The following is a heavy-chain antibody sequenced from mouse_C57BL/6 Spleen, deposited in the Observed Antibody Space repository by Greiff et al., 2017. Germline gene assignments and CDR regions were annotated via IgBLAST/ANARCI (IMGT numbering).Heavy chain of an antibody. J-gene: IGHJ2*01. D-gene: IGHD2-5*01. CDR2: INPNNGGT. CDR1: FSPFPPSP. V-gene: IGHV1-18*01. CDR3: ARGGYSNFYFDY. Sequence: EVQLQQSGPELAPPGASVPLHCPSSFSPFPPSPLSFFNHLHGNILYLIVDINPNNGGTIYNQKFKGKATLTVDKSSSTAYLELRSLTSEDTAVYYCARGGYSNFYFDYWGQGTTLTVAS.